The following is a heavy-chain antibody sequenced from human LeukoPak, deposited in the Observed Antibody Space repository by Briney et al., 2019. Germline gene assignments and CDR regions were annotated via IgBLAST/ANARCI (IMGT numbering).Heavy chain of an antibody. CDR2: ISGMGGST. D-gene: IGHD1-26*01. V-gene: IGHV3-23*01. Sequence: GRSLTPSWAASGFTFATLWVGWVRQPPGRGLGWVAAISGMGGSTYYADSVKGRFTISRDNSKNTLYLQMNSLRAEDTAVYYCAKDKVGATTGGAFDIWGQGTMVTVSS. J-gene: IGHJ3*02. CDR1: GFTFATLW. CDR3: AKDKVGATTGGAFDI.